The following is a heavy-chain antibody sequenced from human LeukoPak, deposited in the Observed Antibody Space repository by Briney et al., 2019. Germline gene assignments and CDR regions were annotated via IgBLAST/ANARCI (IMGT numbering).Heavy chain of an antibody. D-gene: IGHD7-27*01. CDR3: ARDQRPGDAFDI. Sequence: PGGSLRLSCAASGFTFSSYWMSWVRQAPGKGLEWVSSISSSSSYIYYADSVKGRFTISRDNAKNSLYLQMNSLRAEDTAVYYCARDQRPGDAFDIWGQGTMVTVSS. J-gene: IGHJ3*02. CDR2: ISSSSSYI. CDR1: GFTFSSYW. V-gene: IGHV3-21*01.